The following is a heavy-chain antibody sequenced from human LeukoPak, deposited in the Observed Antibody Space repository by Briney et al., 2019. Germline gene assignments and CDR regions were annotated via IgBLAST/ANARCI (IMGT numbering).Heavy chain of an antibody. CDR2: INTNTGNP. Sequence: ASVKVSCKASGYTVTSYAMNWVRQAPGQGLEWMGWINTNTGNPTYAQGFTGRFVFSLDTSVSTAYLQISSLKAEDTAVYYCARDPHPLRYFDWLSPVYYMDVWGKGTTVTVSS. V-gene: IGHV7-4-1*02. CDR3: ARDPHPLRYFDWLSPVYYMDV. D-gene: IGHD3-9*01. J-gene: IGHJ6*03. CDR1: GYTVTSYA.